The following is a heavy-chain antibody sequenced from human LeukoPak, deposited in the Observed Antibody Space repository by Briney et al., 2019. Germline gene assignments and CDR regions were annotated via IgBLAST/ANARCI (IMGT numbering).Heavy chain of an antibody. V-gene: IGHV4-34*01. CDR1: GGSFSGYY. Sequence: TSSETLSLTCAIYGGSFSGYYWSWIRQPPGKGLEWIGEINHSGSTNYNPSLKSRVTISVDTSKNQFSLKLSSVTAADTAVYYCARGRSMGAVAGGWFDPWGQGTLVTVSS. D-gene: IGHD6-19*01. J-gene: IGHJ5*02. CDR3: ARGRSMGAVAGGWFDP. CDR2: INHSGST.